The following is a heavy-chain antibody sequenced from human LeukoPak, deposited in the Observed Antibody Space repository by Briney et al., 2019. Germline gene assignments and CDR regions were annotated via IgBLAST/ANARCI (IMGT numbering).Heavy chain of an antibody. CDR1: GFTFSSYW. J-gene: IGHJ5*02. V-gene: IGHV3-74*01. CDR2: INTDGRTT. CDR3: ARDLGTTNWFDP. Sequence: GGSLSLSCAASGFTFSSYWMHWVRQSPGEGLVWVSHINTDGRTTTYADSVKGRFTISRDNAKNTLYLQMNSLRAEDTAVYYCARDLGTTNWFDPWGQGTLVTVSS. D-gene: IGHD1-26*01.